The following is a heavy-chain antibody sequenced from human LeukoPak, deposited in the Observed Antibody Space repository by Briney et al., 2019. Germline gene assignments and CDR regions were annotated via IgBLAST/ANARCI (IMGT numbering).Heavy chain of an antibody. Sequence: PSETLSLTCTVSGGSISPYYWSWIRQPPGKGLEWIGYIYYSGSTNYNPSLKSRVIISVDTSKNQFSLKLGSVTAADTAVYYCAKYGYNYAFDIWGQGTMVTVSS. J-gene: IGHJ3*02. CDR2: IYYSGST. V-gene: IGHV4-59*01. D-gene: IGHD5-24*01. CDR3: AKYGYNYAFDI. CDR1: GGSISPYY.